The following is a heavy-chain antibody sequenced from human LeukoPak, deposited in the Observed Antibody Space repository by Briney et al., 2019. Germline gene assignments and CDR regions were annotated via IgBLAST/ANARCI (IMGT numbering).Heavy chain of an antibody. D-gene: IGHD3-22*01. CDR3: ARHGGNYYDSSGYYPPEYYFDY. Sequence: SETLSFTCTVSGGSISSYYWSWIRQPPGKGLEWIGYIYHSGSTNYNPSLKSRVTISVDTSKNQFSLKLSSVTAADTAVYYCARHGGNYYDSSGYYPPEYYFDYWGQGTLVTVSS. CDR1: GGSISSYY. J-gene: IGHJ4*02. CDR2: IYHSGST. V-gene: IGHV4-59*08.